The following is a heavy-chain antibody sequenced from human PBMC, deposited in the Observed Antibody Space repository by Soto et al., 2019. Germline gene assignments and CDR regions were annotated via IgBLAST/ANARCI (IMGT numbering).Heavy chain of an antibody. CDR2: IYQSGSA. V-gene: IGHV4-30-2*05. Sequence: PSETLSLPFAVSGGSIHSVGYSWSWIRQAPRKGLEWLVYIYQSGSAYYNPSLKSRVSISVDTSKNQFSLKVTSVIAADTAVYYCAREAVTTIFNYYYYYGMDVWGQGTTVTVSS. CDR1: GGSIHSVGYS. D-gene: IGHD3-3*01. CDR3: AREAVTTIFNYYYYYGMDV. J-gene: IGHJ6*02.